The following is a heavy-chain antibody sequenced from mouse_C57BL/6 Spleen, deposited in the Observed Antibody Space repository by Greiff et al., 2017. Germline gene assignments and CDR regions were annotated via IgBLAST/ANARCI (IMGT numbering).Heavy chain of an antibody. CDR1: GYAFSSSW. J-gene: IGHJ1*03. Sequence: QVQLQQSGPELVKPGASVKISCKASGYAFSSSWMHWVQQRPGKGLEWIGRIYPGDGATNYNGKFKGKAPLPTDKSSSTAYMQLSSLTSEDSAVYFCARYYYGSSYWYFDVWGTGTTVTVSS. V-gene: IGHV1-82*01. CDR2: IYPGDGAT. CDR3: ARYYYGSSYWYFDV. D-gene: IGHD1-1*01.